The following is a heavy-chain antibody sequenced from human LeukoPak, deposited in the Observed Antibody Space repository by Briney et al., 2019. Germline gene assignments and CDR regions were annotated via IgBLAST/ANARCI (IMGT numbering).Heavy chain of an antibody. CDR1: GFTFDDYA. V-gene: IGHV3-9*01. J-gene: IGHJ4*02. CDR2: ISWNSGSI. CDR3: AKAVAVAGTVAFDY. D-gene: IGHD6-19*01. Sequence: PGGSLRLSCAASGFTFDDYAMHWVRQAPGKGLEWVSGISWNSGSIGYADSVKGRFTISRDNAKNSLYLQMNSLRAEDTALYYCAKAVAVAGTVAFDYWGRGTLVTVSS.